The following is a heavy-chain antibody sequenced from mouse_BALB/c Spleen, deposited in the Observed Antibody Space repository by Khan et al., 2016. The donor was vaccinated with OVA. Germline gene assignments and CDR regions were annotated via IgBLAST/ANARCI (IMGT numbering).Heavy chain of an antibody. CDR2: IYPSDSYT. Sequence: QVQLQQPGAELVRPGASVKLSCTASGYTFTTSWINWVKQRPGQGLEWIGNIYPSDSYTNYNQKFKDKATLTVDKFSSTAYMHLSSPTSEDSAVXYCTADRPMDPWGQGTTLTVSS. CDR1: GYTFTTSW. D-gene: IGHD1-1*02. CDR3: TADRPMDP. V-gene: IGHV1S126*01. J-gene: IGHJ2*01.